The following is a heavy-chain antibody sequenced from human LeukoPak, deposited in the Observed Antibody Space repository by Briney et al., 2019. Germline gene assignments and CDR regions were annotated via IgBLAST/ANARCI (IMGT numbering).Heavy chain of an antibody. J-gene: IGHJ4*02. CDR2: IDYNRST. V-gene: IGHV4-59*01. Sequence: SETLSLTCTVSAGSISSYYWSWVRQPPGEGLEWIGYIDYNRSTIYNPSLKSRVTISVDTSKNQFSLNLSSVTAADTAVYYCARYGDYVFDLWGQGTLVTVSS. CDR3: ARYGDYVFDL. CDR1: AGSISSYY. D-gene: IGHD4-17*01.